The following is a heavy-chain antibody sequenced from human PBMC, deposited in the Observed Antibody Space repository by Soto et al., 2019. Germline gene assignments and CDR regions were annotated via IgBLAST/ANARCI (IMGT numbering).Heavy chain of an antibody. CDR3: AKDYEGSGSYFPAGASEI. Sequence: GGSLRLSCAASGFTFDDYAMHWVRQAPGKGLEWVSGISWNSGSIGYADSVKGRFTISRDDAKNSLYLQMNSLRAEDTALYYCAKDYEGSGSYFPAGASEIWGQGTMVTGS. CDR1: GFTFDDYA. D-gene: IGHD3-10*01. J-gene: IGHJ3*02. V-gene: IGHV3-9*01. CDR2: ISWNSGSI.